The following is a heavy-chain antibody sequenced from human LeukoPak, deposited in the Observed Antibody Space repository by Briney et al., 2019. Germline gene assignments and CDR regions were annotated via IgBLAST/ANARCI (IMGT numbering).Heavy chain of an antibody. CDR2: ISGSGSTI. Sequence: AGRSLRLSCAASGFTFSSYEMNWVRQAPGKGLEWVSYISGSGSTIYYGDSLKGRFTISRDNANNSLYLQMNSLRVEDTAVYYCATLWDPVAGTTQPLLWGQGTLVTVSS. CDR1: GFTFSSYE. CDR3: ATLWDPVAGTTQPLL. J-gene: IGHJ4*02. V-gene: IGHV3-48*03. D-gene: IGHD6-19*01.